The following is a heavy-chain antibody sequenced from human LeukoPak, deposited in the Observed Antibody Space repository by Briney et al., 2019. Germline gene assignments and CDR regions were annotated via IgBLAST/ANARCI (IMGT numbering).Heavy chain of an antibody. CDR1: GGSISSSSYY. J-gene: IGHJ5*02. V-gene: IGHV4-61*02. D-gene: IGHD6-13*01. Sequence: SETLSLTCTVSGGSISSSSYYWSWIRQPAGKGLEWIGRIYTSGSTNYNPSLKSRVTMSVDTSKNQFSLKLSSVTAADTAVYYCARDLVAAAGTIDRFDPWGQGTLVTVSS. CDR3: ARDLVAAAGTIDRFDP. CDR2: IYTSGST.